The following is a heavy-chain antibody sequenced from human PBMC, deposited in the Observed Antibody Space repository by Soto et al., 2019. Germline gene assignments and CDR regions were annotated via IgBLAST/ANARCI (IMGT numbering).Heavy chain of an antibody. CDR1: GFTFSTTA. D-gene: IGHD2-15*01. Sequence: EVQLLASGGDLVQPGGSLRLSCAASGFTFSTTAMSWVRQAPGKGLEWVSAISGSAAFIFYADSVKGRFTISRDNSKNTLYLQMNSLRPEDTALYYCAKGGQMTGGFDYWGQGALVTVSS. CDR2: ISGSAAFI. J-gene: IGHJ4*02. CDR3: AKGGQMTGGFDY. V-gene: IGHV3-23*01.